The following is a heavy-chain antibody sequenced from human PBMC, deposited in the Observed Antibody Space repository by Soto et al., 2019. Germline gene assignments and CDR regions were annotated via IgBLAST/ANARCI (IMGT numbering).Heavy chain of an antibody. CDR2: ISTYNGNT. CDR3: ARFCRKNSCYYRHTQYFDY. Sequence: QIQLVQSGAEVKKPGASVRVSCKTSGYPFTNYGVTWVRQAPGQGLEWMGWISTYNGNTNHIEKLQGRFTMTTDTSTTTAYLERRSLTSDDTAVYFCARFCRKNSCYYRHTQYFDYWGQGTLITVSS. D-gene: IGHD3-22*01. CDR1: GYPFTNYG. V-gene: IGHV1-18*04. J-gene: IGHJ4*02.